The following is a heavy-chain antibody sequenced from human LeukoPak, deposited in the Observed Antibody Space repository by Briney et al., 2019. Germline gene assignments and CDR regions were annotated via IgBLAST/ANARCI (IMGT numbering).Heavy chain of an antibody. V-gene: IGHV1-2*02. D-gene: IGHD3-22*01. CDR3: ARGSAAGLNYYDSSGYHSAY. CDR1: GCTFTGYY. CDR2: INPNSGGT. J-gene: IGHJ4*02. Sequence: ASVKVSCKASGCTFTGYYMHWVRQAPGQGLEWMGWINPNSGGTNYAQKFQGRVTMTRDTSISTAYMELSRLRSDDTAVYYCARGSAAGLNYYDSSGYHSAYWGQGTLVTVSS.